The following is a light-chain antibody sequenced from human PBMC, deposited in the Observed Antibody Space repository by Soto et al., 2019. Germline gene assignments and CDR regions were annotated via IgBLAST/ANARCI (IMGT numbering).Light chain of an antibody. CDR1: QGIRND. CDR3: QQTYSTPWT. V-gene: IGKV1-39*01. J-gene: IGKJ1*01. CDR2: AAS. Sequence: DIQMTQSPSSLSASVGERATISCRASQGIRNDLGWYQQKPGKAPKLLISAASSLQSGVSSRFNGSRSGTDFTLTISSLQSDDFATYCCQQTYSTPWTFGLGTKVDIK.